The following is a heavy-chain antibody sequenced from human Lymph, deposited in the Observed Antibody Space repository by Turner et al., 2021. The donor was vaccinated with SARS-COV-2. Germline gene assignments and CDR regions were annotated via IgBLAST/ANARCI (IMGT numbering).Heavy chain of an antibody. V-gene: IGHV1-2*02. J-gene: IGHJ6*02. CDR3: ARDVERYNDFWSGYSGGYGMDV. CDR1: GYTFTGPY. Sequence: QVQLVQSGAEVKKPGASVKVSCKASGYTFTGPYMHWVRQAPGQGLGWMGWINPNSGGTNYAQKFQGRVTMTRDTSISAAYMELSRLRSDDTAVYYCARDVERYNDFWSGYSGGYGMDVWGQGTTVTVSS. CDR2: INPNSGGT. D-gene: IGHD3-3*01.